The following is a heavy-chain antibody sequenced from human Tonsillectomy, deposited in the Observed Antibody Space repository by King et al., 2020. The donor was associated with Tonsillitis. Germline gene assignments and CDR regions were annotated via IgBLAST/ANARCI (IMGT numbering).Heavy chain of an antibody. Sequence: TLKESGPTLVKPTQTLTLTCTFSGFSFSTSGVGVGWIRHPPGKALEWLALTYWDDDERDDPFLKNRPTITKDTSRKQVVLTMTNIDPVDSATYYCVRRPFNSGGFLHFDHWGQGALVTVSS. J-gene: IGHJ4*02. CDR3: VRRPFNSGGFLHFDH. CDR1: GFSFSTSGVG. CDR2: TYWDDDE. D-gene: IGHD5-12*01. V-gene: IGHV2-5*05.